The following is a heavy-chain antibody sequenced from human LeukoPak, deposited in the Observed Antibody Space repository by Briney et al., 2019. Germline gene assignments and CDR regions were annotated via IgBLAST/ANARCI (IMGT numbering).Heavy chain of an antibody. CDR3: AKGAWSFGYFDY. CDR2: ISGDGGST. V-gene: IGHV3-43*02. Sequence: PGGSLRLSCAASGFTFDDYAMHWVRQAPGKGLEWVSLISGDGGSTYYADSVKDRFTISRDNSKNSLYLQMNSLRTEDTALYYCAKGAWSFGYFDYWGQGTLVTVSS. J-gene: IGHJ4*02. CDR1: GFTFDDYA. D-gene: IGHD3-3*01.